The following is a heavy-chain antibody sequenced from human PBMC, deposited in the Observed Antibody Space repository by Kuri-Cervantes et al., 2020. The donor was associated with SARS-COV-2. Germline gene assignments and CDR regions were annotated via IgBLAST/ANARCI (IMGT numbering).Heavy chain of an antibody. J-gene: IGHJ6*03. CDR3: ARGEALYYYMDV. Sequence: GESLKISFAASGFTFSSYAMHWVRQAPGKGMEGVAVISYDGSNKYYADSVKGRFTISRDNSKNTLYLQMNSLRAEEAAVYYCARGEALYYYMDVWGKGTTVTVSS. CDR1: GFTFSSYA. CDR2: ISYDGSNK. V-gene: IGHV3-30-3*01.